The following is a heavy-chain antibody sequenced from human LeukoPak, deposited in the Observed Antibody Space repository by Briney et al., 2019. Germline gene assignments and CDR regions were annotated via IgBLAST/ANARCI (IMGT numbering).Heavy chain of an antibody. CDR2: ISAYNGDT. J-gene: IGHJ3*02. CDR3: ARGLQENLAWLQAFSAFDI. CDR1: GYTFTGYY. Sequence: GASVKVSCKASGYTFTGYYMHWVRQAPGQGLEWMGWISAYNGDTNYAQKLQGGVTMTTDTSTSTAYMELRSLRSDDTAVYYCARGLQENLAWLQAFSAFDIWGQGTMVTVSS. D-gene: IGHD6-19*01. V-gene: IGHV1-18*04.